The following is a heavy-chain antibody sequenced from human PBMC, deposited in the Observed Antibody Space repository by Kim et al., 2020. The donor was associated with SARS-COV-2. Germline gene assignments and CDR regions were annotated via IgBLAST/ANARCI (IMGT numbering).Heavy chain of an antibody. CDR3: LRGGSFDI. CDR2: SCYTM. D-gene: IGHD2-15*01. J-gene: IGHJ3*02. Sequence: SCYTMINTQKFQGRVTMTRDTSTSTFYVELSSLRSDDTAVYYCLRGGSFDIWGQGTLVTVAS. V-gene: IGHV1-46*01.